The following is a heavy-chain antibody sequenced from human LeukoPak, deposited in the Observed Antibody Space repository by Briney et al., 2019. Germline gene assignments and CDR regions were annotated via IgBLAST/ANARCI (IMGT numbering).Heavy chain of an antibody. D-gene: IGHD2-2*01. Sequence: SVKVSCKASGGTFSSYAISWVRQAPGQGLEWMGGIIPIFGTANYAQKFQGRVTITADESTSTAYMELSSLRSEDTAVYYCAREGGTYCSSTSCYGWFDPWGQGTLVTVSS. J-gene: IGHJ5*02. V-gene: IGHV1-69*01. CDR1: GGTFSSYA. CDR3: AREGGTYCSSTSCYGWFDP. CDR2: IIPIFGTA.